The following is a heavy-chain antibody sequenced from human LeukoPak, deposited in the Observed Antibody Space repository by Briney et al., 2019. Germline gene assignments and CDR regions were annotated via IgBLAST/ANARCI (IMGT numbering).Heavy chain of an antibody. CDR3: ARDTSIVSRFQKKYYYGMDV. Sequence: GRSLRLSCAASGFTFSSSAMHWVRQAPDKGLEWVAVISYDGSNKYYADSVKGRFTISRDNSKNTLYLQMNSLRADDTAVYYCARDTSIVSRFQKKYYYGMDVWGQGTTVTVSS. J-gene: IGHJ6*02. CDR1: GFTFSSSA. D-gene: IGHD3-16*02. CDR2: ISYDGSNK. V-gene: IGHV3-30-3*01.